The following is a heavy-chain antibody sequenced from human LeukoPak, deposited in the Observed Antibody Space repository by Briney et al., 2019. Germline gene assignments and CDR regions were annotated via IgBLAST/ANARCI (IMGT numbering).Heavy chain of an antibody. V-gene: IGHV4-59*02. CDR1: GASVRSDH. Sequence: SETLTLTCTVSGASVRSDHWDWIRQPPGKGLEWIADMHGSGSPKYNPSLASRLTLSVDATENLLSLKLTSVTAADTAVYFCARDLSVNAFDISGPGTLVTVSS. CDR3: ARDLSVNAFDI. CDR2: MHGSGSP. J-gene: IGHJ3*02.